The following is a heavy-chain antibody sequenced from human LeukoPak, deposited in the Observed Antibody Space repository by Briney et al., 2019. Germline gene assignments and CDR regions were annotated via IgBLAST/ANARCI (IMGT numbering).Heavy chain of an antibody. CDR2: ISGSSSYM. V-gene: IGHV3-21*01. D-gene: IGHD3-22*01. Sequence: GWSLRLSCAASGFTFITYSMNWVRQAPGKGLEWVSSISGSSSYMYYADSVKGRFTISRDNAKTSLYLQMNSLRAEDTAVYYCARAYDSSGPDYWGQGTLVTVSS. CDR1: GFTFITYS. CDR3: ARAYDSSGPDY. J-gene: IGHJ4*02.